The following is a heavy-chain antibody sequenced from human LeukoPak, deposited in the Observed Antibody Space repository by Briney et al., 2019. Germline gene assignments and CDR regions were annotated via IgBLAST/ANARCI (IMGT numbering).Heavy chain of an antibody. CDR2: IKQDGSEK. Sequence: GGSLRLSCAASGFTFSSYWMSWVRQAPGKGLEWVANIKQDGSEKDYVDAVKGRFTISRDNAKNSLYLQMNSLRAEDTAVYYCARDGTLGSGYSPLYYYYGMEVWGQGTTVTVSS. V-gene: IGHV3-7*01. CDR3: ARDGTLGSGYSPLYYYYGMEV. J-gene: IGHJ6*02. CDR1: GFTFSSYW. D-gene: IGHD6-13*01.